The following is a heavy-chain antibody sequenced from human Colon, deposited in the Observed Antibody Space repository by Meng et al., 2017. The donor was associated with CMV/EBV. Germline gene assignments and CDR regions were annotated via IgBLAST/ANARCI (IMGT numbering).Heavy chain of an antibody. CDR2: IYYGGKT. Sequence: PPQDSVPVLANPSQPLPPTCTVSVGAISTSNYNWGWIRQPPGKGLEWIGSIYYGGKTYYNPSLESRVSISVDTSQNQFSLRLSSVTAADSAVYVCARGRGTKLLFDYWGQGTLVTSPQ. J-gene: IGHJ4*02. D-gene: IGHD3-16*01. CDR1: VGAISTSNYN. V-gene: IGHV4-39*07. CDR3: ARGRGTKLLFDY.